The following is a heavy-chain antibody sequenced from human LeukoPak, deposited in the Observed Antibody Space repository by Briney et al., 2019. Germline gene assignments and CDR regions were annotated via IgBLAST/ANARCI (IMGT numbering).Heavy chain of an antibody. CDR3: ASYNSGWYYFDY. V-gene: IGHV4-38-2*01. CDR1: GYSISSAYY. J-gene: IGHJ4*02. CDR2: IYHSGSA. D-gene: IGHD6-19*01. Sequence: PSETLSLTCAVSGYSISSAYYWGWIRPPPGKGLEWIGSIYHSGSAYYNPSLKSRVTISVDTSKNQFSVTLSSVTAADTAVYYCASYNSGWYYFDYWGQGTLVTVSS.